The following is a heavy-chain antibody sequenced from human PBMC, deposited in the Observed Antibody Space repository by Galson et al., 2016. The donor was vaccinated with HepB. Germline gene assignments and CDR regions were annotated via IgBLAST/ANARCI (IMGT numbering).Heavy chain of an antibody. CDR3: AVRSSSWLGFDI. V-gene: IGHV4-34*01. CDR1: RGSFSGHY. D-gene: IGHD6-6*01. CDR2: ISHSGST. Sequence: SETLSLTCTVYRGSFSGHYWNWLRQAPGKGLEWIGEISHSGSTEYNPSLKSRLTISLGTSNPQCSLRLTSVTAAATSVYYCAVRSSSWLGFDIWGKGTLVTVAS. J-gene: IGHJ3*02.